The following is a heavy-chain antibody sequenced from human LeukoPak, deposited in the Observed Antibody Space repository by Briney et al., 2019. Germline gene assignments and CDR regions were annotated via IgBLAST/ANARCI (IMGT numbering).Heavy chain of an antibody. CDR3: ARWGGATVTTGGNWFDP. CDR2: IIPIFGTA. D-gene: IGHD4-11*01. CDR1: GGTFSSYA. V-gene: IGHV1-69*13. J-gene: IGHJ5*02. Sequence: SVKVSCKASGGTFSSYAISWVRQAPGQGLEWMGGIIPIFGTANYAQKFQGRVTITADESTSTAYMELSSLRSEDPAVYYCARWGGATVTTGGNWFDPWGQGTLVTVSS.